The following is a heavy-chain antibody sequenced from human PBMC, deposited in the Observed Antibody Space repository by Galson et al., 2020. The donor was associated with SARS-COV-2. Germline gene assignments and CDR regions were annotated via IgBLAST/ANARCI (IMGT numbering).Heavy chain of an antibody. CDR1: GLTVSSNY. CDR3: ARESNLGSWYYFDY. J-gene: IGHJ4*02. CDR2: LYSGGST. V-gene: IGHV3-66*02. Sequence: TGGSLRLSCAASGLTVSSNYMSWVRQAPGKGLEWVSVLYSGGSTYYADSAKGRFTISRDNSKNTLYLQMNSLRAEDTAVYYCARESNLGSWYYFDYWGQGTLVTVSS. D-gene: IGHD4-4*01.